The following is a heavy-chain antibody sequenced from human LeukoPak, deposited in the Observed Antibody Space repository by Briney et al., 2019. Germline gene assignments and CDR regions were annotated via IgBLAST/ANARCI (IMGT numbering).Heavy chain of an antibody. D-gene: IGHD1-26*01. Sequence: GGSLRLSCAASGFTFSSYAMYWVRQAPGKGLEWAAFIRYDGNKKYYADSVKGRFTISRDNSRNTVYLQMNSLTSEDTAVNYCAKLLLETGGIGEEFDYWGQGTLVTVSS. V-gene: IGHV3-30*02. CDR2: IRYDGNKK. J-gene: IGHJ4*02. CDR1: GFTFSSYA. CDR3: AKLLLETGGIGEEFDY.